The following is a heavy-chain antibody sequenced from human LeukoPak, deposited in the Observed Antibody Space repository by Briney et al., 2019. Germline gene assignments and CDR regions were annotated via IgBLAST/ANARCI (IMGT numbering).Heavy chain of an antibody. CDR2: IYSGGST. J-gene: IGHJ4*02. CDR3: AKVARGYYDSSGYYFDY. CDR1: GFTVSSNY. Sequence: GGSLRLSCAASGFTVSSNYMSWVRQAPGKGLEWVSVIYSGGSTYYADSVKGRFTISRDNSKNTLYLQMNSLRAEDTAVYYCAKVARGYYDSSGYYFDYWGQGTLVTVSS. V-gene: IGHV3-66*01. D-gene: IGHD3-22*01.